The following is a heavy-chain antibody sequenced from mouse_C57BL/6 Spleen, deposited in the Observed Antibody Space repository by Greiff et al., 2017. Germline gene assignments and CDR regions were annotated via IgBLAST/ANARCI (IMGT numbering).Heavy chain of an antibody. V-gene: IGHV1-81*01. CDR3: APTTVVDAMDY. D-gene: IGHD1-1*01. J-gene: IGHJ4*01. Sequence: VKLQESGAELARPGASVKLSCKASGYTFTSYGISWVKQRTGQGLEWIGEIYPRSGNTYYNEKFKGKATLTADKSSSTAYMELRSLTSEDSAVYFCAPTTVVDAMDYWGQGTSVTISS. CDR1: GYTFTSYG. CDR2: IYPRSGNT.